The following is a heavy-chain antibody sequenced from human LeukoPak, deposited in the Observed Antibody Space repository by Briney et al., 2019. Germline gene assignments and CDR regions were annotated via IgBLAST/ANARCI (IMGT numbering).Heavy chain of an antibody. J-gene: IGHJ3*02. CDR3: ARPGGSSTSYDAFDI. V-gene: IGHV4-38-2*01. D-gene: IGHD2-2*01. CDR1: GYSISSGYY. CDR2: IYHSGST. Sequence: SETLSLXCAVSGYSISSGYYWGWIRQPPGKGLEWIGSIYHSGSTYYNPSLKSRVTISVDTSKNQFSLKLSSVTAADTAVYYCARPGGSSTSYDAFDIWGQGTMVTVSS.